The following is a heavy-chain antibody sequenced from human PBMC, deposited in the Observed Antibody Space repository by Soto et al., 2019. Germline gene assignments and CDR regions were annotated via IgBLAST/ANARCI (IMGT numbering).Heavy chain of an antibody. J-gene: IGHJ4*02. CDR1: GFTFSSYA. D-gene: IGHD5-12*01. V-gene: IGHV3-23*01. CDR2: ISGSGGST. Sequence: PGGSLRLSCAASGFTFSSYAMSWVRQAPGKGLEWVSAISGSGGSTYYADSVKGRFTISRDNSKNTLYLQMNSLRAEDTAVYYCAKSSPPDIVATYYFDYWGQGTLVTVSS. CDR3: AKSSPPDIVATYYFDY.